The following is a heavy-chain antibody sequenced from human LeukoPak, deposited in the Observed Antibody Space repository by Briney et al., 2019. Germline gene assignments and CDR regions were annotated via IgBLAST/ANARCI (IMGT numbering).Heavy chain of an antibody. CDR1: GFTFSRYW. J-gene: IGHJ4*02. V-gene: IGHV3-7*01. Sequence: PGGSLRRSCAGSGFTFSRYWMSWVRQAPGKGREWVTNIKQDESETSYLDSVRRRFTVSRDNTKNSVYLQMNSLRAEVTAVYYCARDLLGVWAYWGPGTLVTVSS. CDR2: IKQDESET. D-gene: IGHD3-10*01. CDR3: ARDLLGVWAY.